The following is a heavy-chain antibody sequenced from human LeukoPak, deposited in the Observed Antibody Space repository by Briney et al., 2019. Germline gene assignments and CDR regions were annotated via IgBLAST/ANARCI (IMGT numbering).Heavy chain of an antibody. Sequence: PSETLSLTCTVSGGSISSGSYYWSWIRQPPGKGLEWIGNIYYGENTYYNPSLKSRVTISIDTSKNQFYLKLSSVTAADTAVYYCARGGPYYYDSSGYGYWGQGTLVTVSS. CDR3: ARGGPYYYDSSGYGY. D-gene: IGHD3-22*01. CDR2: IYYGENT. CDR1: GGSISSGSYY. J-gene: IGHJ4*02. V-gene: IGHV4-39*01.